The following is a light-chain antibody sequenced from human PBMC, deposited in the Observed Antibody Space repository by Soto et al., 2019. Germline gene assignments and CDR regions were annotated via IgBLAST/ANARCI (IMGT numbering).Light chain of an antibody. Sequence: DIQRTQSPSTLSGSVGDRVTITCRASQTISSWLAWYQKKPGKAPKLLIYKASTLKSGVPSRFSGSGSGTEFNLTISKLQTEDFATYYCQQANSFPITFGQGTRLEIK. J-gene: IGKJ5*01. CDR2: KAS. V-gene: IGKV1-5*03. CDR3: QQANSFPIT. CDR1: QTISSW.